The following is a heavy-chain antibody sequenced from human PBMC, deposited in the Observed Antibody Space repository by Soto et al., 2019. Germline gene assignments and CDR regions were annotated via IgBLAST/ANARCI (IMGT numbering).Heavy chain of an antibody. CDR1: GFTLSSYA. J-gene: IGHJ4*02. Sequence: GSLRLSCAASGFTLSSYAMSWVRQAPGKGLEWVSAISGSGGSTYYADSVKGRFTISRDNSKNTLYLQMNSLRAEDTAVYYCAKAKTPRPRTIDYWGQGTLVTVSS. V-gene: IGHV3-23*01. CDR3: AKAKTPRPRTIDY. CDR2: ISGSGGST. D-gene: IGHD2-2*01.